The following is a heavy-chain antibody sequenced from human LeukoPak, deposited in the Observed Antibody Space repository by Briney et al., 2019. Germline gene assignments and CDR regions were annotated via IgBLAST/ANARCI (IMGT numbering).Heavy chain of an antibody. D-gene: IGHD5-24*01. V-gene: IGHV1-69*13. Sequence: GASVKVSCKASGGTFSSYAISWVRQAPGQGLEWMGGIIPIFGTANYAQKFQGRVTITADESTSTAYMELSSLRSEDTAVYYCARGGEMATITHYYYYMDVWGKGTTVTISS. CDR3: ARGGEMATITHYYYYMDV. CDR2: IIPIFGTA. CDR1: GGTFSSYA. J-gene: IGHJ6*03.